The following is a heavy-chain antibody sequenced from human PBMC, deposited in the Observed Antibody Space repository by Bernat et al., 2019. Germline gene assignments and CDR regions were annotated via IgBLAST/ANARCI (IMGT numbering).Heavy chain of an antibody. Sequence: QVQLVESGGGVVQPGRSLRLSCAASGFTFSSYGMHWVRQAPGKGLEWVAVIWYDGSNKYYADSVKGRFTISRDNSKNSLYLQMNSLRAEDTAVYYCARVGRDFQSPTASDYWGQGTLVTVSS. CDR3: ARVGRDFQSPTASDY. V-gene: IGHV3-33*01. CDR2: IWYDGSNK. J-gene: IGHJ4*02. D-gene: IGHD3-3*01. CDR1: GFTFSSYG.